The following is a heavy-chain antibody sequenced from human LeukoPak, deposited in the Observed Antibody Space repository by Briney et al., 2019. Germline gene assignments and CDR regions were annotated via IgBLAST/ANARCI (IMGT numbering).Heavy chain of an antibody. CDR1: GYTFTNYW. CDR3: ARQKKDSAMLPWYFDY. Sequence: KPGESLKISCKGSGYTFTNYWIGWVRQTPGKGLEWMGNIYCGDSDRRYSPSFQGQVTISADKSINTAYLQWSSLKASDTAMYYCARQKKDSAMLPWYFDYWGQGTLVTVSS. D-gene: IGHD5-18*01. J-gene: IGHJ4*02. V-gene: IGHV5-51*01. CDR2: IYCGDSDR.